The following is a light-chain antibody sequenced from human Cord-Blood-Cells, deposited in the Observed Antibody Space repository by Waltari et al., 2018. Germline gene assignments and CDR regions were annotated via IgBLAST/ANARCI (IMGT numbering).Light chain of an antibody. Sequence: QSALTQPASVSGSPGQSITISCTGTSSDVGRYNLVSWYQQHPGKAPKLMIYEGSKRPAGVSKRFSGSKSGNTASLTISGLQAEDEAAYYCCSYAGSSTWVFGGGTKLTGL. CDR1: SSDVGRYNL. CDR2: EGS. V-gene: IGLV2-23*01. CDR3: CSYAGSSTWV. J-gene: IGLJ3*02.